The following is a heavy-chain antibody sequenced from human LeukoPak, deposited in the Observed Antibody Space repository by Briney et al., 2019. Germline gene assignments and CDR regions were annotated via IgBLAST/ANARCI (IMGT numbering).Heavy chain of an antibody. CDR1: GGSFSGYY. Sequence: PSETLSLTCAVYGGSFSGYYWSWIRQPPGKGLEWIGEINHSGSTNYNPSLKSRVTISVDTSKNQFSLKLSSVTAADTAVYYCARGGRWLGYWGQGTLVTVSS. V-gene: IGHV4-34*01. D-gene: IGHD4-23*01. CDR2: INHSGST. J-gene: IGHJ4*02. CDR3: ARGGRWLGY.